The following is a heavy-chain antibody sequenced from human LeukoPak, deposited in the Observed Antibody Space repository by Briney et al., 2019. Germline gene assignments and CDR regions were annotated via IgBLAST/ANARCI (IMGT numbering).Heavy chain of an antibody. CDR1: GGSFSGYY. CDR2: INHSGST. CDR3: ARLGRYCSSTSCQEGNWFDP. V-gene: IGHV4-34*01. J-gene: IGHJ5*02. Sequence: PSETLSLTCAVYGGSFSGYYWSWIRQPPGKGLEWIGEINHSGSTNYNPSLKSRVTISVDTSKNQFSLKLSSVTAADTAVYYCARLGRYCSSTSCQEGNWFDPWGQGTLVTVSS. D-gene: IGHD2-2*01.